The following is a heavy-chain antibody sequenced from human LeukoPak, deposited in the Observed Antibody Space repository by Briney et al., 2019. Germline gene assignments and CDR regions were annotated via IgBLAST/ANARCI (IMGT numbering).Heavy chain of an antibody. CDR2: INHSGST. CDR1: GFTFSSYG. V-gene: IGHV4-34*01. Sequence: GSLRLSCAASGFTFSSYGMSWVRQAPGKGLEWIGEINHSGSTNYNPSLKSRVTISVDTSKNQFSLKLSSVTAADTAVYYCARASYYYDSSGYYPERKIDYWGQGTLVTVSS. D-gene: IGHD3-22*01. CDR3: ARASYYYDSSGYYPERKIDY. J-gene: IGHJ4*02.